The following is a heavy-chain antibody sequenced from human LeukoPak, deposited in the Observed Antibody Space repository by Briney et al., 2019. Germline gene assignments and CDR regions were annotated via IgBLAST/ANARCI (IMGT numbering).Heavy chain of an antibody. CDR3: ARGPGLRMGAFDI. J-gene: IGHJ3*02. Sequence: SQTLSLTCAISGDSVSSNSVGWHWIRQSPSRGLEWLGRTYYRSKWYNDSAVSVKSRITINPDTSKNQFSLQLNSVTPEDTAVYYCARGPGLRMGAFDIWGQGTVVSVSS. V-gene: IGHV6-1*01. CDR1: GDSVSSNSVG. CDR2: TYYRSKWYN. D-gene: IGHD4-17*01.